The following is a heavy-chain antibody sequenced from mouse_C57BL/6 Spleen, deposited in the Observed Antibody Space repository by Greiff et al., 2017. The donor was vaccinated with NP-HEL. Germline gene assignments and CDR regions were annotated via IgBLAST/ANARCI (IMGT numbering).Heavy chain of an antibody. CDR3: ARRKDDGYYPYYAMDY. CDR1: GYTFTDYN. Sequence: LKESGPELVKPGASVKMSCKASGYTFTDYNMHWVKQSHGKSLEWIGYINPNNGGTSYNQKFKGKATLTVNKSSSTAYMELSSLTSEDSAVYYCARRKDDGYYPYYAMDYWGQGTSVTVSS. CDR2: INPNNGGT. J-gene: IGHJ4*01. D-gene: IGHD2-3*01. V-gene: IGHV1-22*01.